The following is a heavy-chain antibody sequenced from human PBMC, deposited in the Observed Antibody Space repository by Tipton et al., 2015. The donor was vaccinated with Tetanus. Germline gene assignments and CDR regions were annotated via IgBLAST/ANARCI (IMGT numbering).Heavy chain of an antibody. D-gene: IGHD7-27*01. V-gene: IGHV5-51*01. CDR3: TRRLGPLTGDQIWHFDL. CDR1: GYKFGIYW. CDR2: IYHGDSDT. J-gene: IGHJ2*01. Sequence: VQLVQSGVEVKKPGESLKISCRGSGYKFGIYWIAWVRQMPGKGLEWMGIIYHGDSDTRYSPSFEGQVTISVGRFITTAYLQRGRLKASDTAMYYCTRRLGPLTGDQIWHFDLWGRGTQVTVSS.